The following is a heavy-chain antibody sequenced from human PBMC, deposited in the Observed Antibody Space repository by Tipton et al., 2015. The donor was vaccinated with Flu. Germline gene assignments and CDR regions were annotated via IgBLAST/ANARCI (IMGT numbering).Heavy chain of an antibody. D-gene: IGHD3-22*01. J-gene: IGHJ5*01. CDR2: VSRSGTS. CDR1: GASVADGSVF. Sequence: TLSLTCIVSGASVADGSVFWAWVRQSPGMGLDWIGSVSRSGTSDYTPSLESRVTISIDRSKNQFSLRLSSVTAADTAMYYCAMYYYDSSAYYSQGWFDYWGQGTLVTVSS. CDR3: AMYYYDSSAYYSQGWFDY. V-gene: IGHV4-39*01.